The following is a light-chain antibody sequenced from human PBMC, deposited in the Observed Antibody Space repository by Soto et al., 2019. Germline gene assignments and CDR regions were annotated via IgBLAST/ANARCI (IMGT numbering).Light chain of an antibody. CDR2: DVN. CDR3: TIFSGTHTIV. Sequence: QSVLTQPASVSGSPGQSIIISCTGTSSDIGAYNYVAWYQHHPGKAPKLMIYDVNSRHSGVSNRFSGSKSGNTASLTISGLQPENDADYYCTIFSGTHTIVFGGGTKLTVL. CDR1: SSDIGAYNY. V-gene: IGLV2-14*03. J-gene: IGLJ2*01.